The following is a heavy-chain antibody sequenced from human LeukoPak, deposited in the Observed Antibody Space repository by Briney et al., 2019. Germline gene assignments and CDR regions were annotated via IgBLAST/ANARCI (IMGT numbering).Heavy chain of an antibody. CDR2: IYHSGST. CDR3: ARVGIVAPRNFDY. D-gene: IGHD2-15*01. J-gene: IGHJ4*02. V-gene: IGHV4-30-2*05. Sequence: SQTLSLTCAVSGGSISSGGYSWSWIRQPPGKGLEWIGYIYHSGSTYYSPSLKSRVTISVDTSKNQFPLKLSSVTAADTAVYYCARVGIVAPRNFDYWGQGTLVTVSS. CDR1: GGSISSGGYS.